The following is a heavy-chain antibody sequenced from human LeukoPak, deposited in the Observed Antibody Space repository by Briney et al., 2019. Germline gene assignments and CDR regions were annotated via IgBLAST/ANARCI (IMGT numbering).Heavy chain of an antibody. Sequence: GASVKVSCKASGYTFTSYATHWVRQAPGQRLEWMGWINAGNGNTKYSQKFQGRVTITRDTSASTAYMELSSLRSEDTAVYYCARESDYYDSSGYYGPFDYWGQGTLVTVSS. CDR1: GYTFTSYA. D-gene: IGHD3-22*01. CDR3: ARESDYYDSSGYYGPFDY. J-gene: IGHJ4*02. CDR2: INAGNGNT. V-gene: IGHV1-3*01.